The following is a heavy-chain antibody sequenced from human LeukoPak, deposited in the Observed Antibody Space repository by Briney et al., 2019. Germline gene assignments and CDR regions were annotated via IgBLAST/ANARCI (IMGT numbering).Heavy chain of an antibody. CDR3: ARVLATRYHFDY. Sequence: QAGGSLRLSCVASGFTFSSYAMHWVRQAPGKGLEWVAVISYDGSNKYYADSVKGRFTISRDNSKNTLYLQMNSLRREDTAVYYCARVLATRYHFDYWGQGTLVTVSS. V-gene: IGHV3-30-3*01. CDR1: GFTFSSYA. CDR2: ISYDGSNK. J-gene: IGHJ4*02. D-gene: IGHD5-12*01.